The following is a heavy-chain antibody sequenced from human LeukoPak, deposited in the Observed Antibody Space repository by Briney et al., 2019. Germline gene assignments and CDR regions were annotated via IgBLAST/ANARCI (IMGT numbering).Heavy chain of an antibody. V-gene: IGHV4-61*02. CDR1: GDSISSGDYY. CDR3: ARDVTYSSSWYPTLDY. CDR2: IYTSGST. J-gene: IGHJ4*02. Sequence: SQTLSLTCTVSGDSISSGDYYWSWIRQPAGKGLEWIGRIYTSGSTNYNPSLKSRVTISVDTSKNQFSLKLSSVTAADTAVYYCARDVTYSSSWYPTLDYWGQGTLVTVSS. D-gene: IGHD6-13*01.